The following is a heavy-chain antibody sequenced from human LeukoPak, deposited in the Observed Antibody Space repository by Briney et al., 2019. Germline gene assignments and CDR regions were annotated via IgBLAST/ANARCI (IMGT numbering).Heavy chain of an antibody. J-gene: IGHJ3*02. CDR3: ARGGDYTLNAFDI. Sequence: SETLSLTCTVSGGSISSSSYYWGWIRQPPGKGLEWIGSIYYSGSTYYNPSLKSRVTISVDTSKNQFSLKLSSVTAADTAVYYCARGGDYTLNAFDIWGQGTMVTVSS. CDR2: IYYSGST. V-gene: IGHV4-39*01. CDR1: GGSISSSSYY. D-gene: IGHD4-11*01.